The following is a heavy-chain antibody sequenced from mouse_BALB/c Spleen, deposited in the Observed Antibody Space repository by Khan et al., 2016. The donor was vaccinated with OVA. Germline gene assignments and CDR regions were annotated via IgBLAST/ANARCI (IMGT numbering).Heavy chain of an antibody. J-gene: IGHJ3*01. CDR3: VREGAYYRSDGWFAY. CDR2: IIPSNDYT. CDR1: GYTFTTYT. V-gene: IGHV1-4*01. D-gene: IGHD2-14*01. Sequence: QVQLQQSGAELARPGASVKMSCKASGYTFTTYTIHWVKQRPGQGLEWIGYIIPSNDYTNYNQKLQDRATLTADKSSSTSYMQLSSLTSEDSAVYYCVREGAYYRSDGWFAYWGQGTLVTVSA.